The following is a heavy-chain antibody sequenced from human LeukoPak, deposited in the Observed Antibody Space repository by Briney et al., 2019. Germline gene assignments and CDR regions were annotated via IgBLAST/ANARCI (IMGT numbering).Heavy chain of an antibody. CDR2: ISAYNGHT. J-gene: IGHJ4*02. D-gene: IGHD1-26*01. CDR1: GYTFSDYA. CDR3: ARGPVWELPPFDY. V-gene: IGHV1-18*01. Sequence: ASGKLSCTAEGYTFSDYAISWVWKAPGQGLEWEGWISAYNGHTNYAQNLQSRVTMTTDTSTSTAYIELRSLRSADTAVDYCARGPVWELPPFDYWGQGTLVTVSS.